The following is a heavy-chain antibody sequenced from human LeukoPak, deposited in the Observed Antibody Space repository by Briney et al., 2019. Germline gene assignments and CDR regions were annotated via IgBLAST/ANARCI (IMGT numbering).Heavy chain of an antibody. CDR1: GYTFSDYY. Sequence: ASVQVSCKASGYTFSDYYMHWVRQAPGQGLEWMGWINPNSGDTHYAQMFQGRVTMTRDTSINAAYMELRRLRSDDTAVYYCAKSAQYSSAWFTGSFDYWGQGTLVTVSS. CDR3: AKSAQYSSAWFTGSFDY. CDR2: INPNSGDT. V-gene: IGHV1-2*02. J-gene: IGHJ4*02. D-gene: IGHD6-13*01.